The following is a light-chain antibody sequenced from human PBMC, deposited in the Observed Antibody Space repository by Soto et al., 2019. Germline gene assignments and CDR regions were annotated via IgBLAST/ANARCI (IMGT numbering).Light chain of an antibody. V-gene: IGKV1D-8*01. CDR3: QQYNSYSRT. CDR2: AAS. Sequence: VIWLAQSQSLLSAWTSDRVNMXSRMSQGISSYLAWYQQKPGKAPELLIYAASTLQSGVPSRFSGSGSGTDFTLTISCLQSEDFALYYCQQYNSYSRTFGQGTKVDIK. CDR1: QGISSY. J-gene: IGKJ1*01.